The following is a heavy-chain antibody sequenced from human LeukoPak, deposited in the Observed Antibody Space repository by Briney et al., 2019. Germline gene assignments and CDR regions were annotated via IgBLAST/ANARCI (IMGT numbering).Heavy chain of an antibody. V-gene: IGHV4-61*02. Sequence: SETLSLTCTVSGGSISSGSYYWSWIRQPAGKGLEWIGRIYTSGSTNYNPSLKSRVTISVDTSKNQFSLKLSSVTAADTAVYYCASTGGLRDAFDIWGQGTMVTVSS. D-gene: IGHD4-11*01. CDR2: IYTSGST. CDR3: ASTGGLRDAFDI. J-gene: IGHJ3*02. CDR1: GGSISSGSYY.